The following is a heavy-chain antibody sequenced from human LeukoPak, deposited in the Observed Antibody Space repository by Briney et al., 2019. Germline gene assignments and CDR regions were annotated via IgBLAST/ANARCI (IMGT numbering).Heavy chain of an antibody. CDR1: GYTFTTHW. Sequence: GESLKISCRGPGYTFTTHWVGWVRQMPGKGLEWMGLIYPGDSDTRYSPSFQGQVTISADKSINTAYLQWSRLKASDTAMYYCATSSRPYGSGTYSYDYWGQGTLVTVSS. V-gene: IGHV5-51*01. D-gene: IGHD3-10*01. CDR3: ATSSRPYGSGTYSYDY. CDR2: IYPGDSDT. J-gene: IGHJ4*02.